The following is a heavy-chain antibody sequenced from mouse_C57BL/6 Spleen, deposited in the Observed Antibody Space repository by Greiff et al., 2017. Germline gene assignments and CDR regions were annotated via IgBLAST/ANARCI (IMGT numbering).Heavy chain of an antibody. J-gene: IGHJ4*01. CDR3: ARSYYYVSSPHYAMDY. D-gene: IGHD1-1*01. CDR2: IYPGDGDT. CDR1: GYAFSSSW. V-gene: IGHV1-82*01. Sequence: QVQLQQSDAELVKPGASVKISCKASGYAFSSSWMNWVKQRPGKGLEWIGRIYPGDGDTNYNGKFKGKATLTADKSSSTAYMQLSSLTSEDSAVYFCARSYYYVSSPHYAMDYWGQGTSVTVSS.